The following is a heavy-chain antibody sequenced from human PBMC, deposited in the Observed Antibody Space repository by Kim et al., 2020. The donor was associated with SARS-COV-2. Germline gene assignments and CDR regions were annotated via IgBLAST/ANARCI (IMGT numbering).Heavy chain of an antibody. Sequence: GGSLRLSCAASGFTFSNYAMHWVRQAPDKGLEWVAVISYDGSNKYYADSVKGRFTISRDNSQNTLFLQMNSLRAEDTAVYYCARAMGTQLWLQSDYWGQG. V-gene: IGHV3-30*04. CDR2: ISYDGSNK. D-gene: IGHD5-18*01. J-gene: IGHJ4*02. CDR3: ARAMGTQLWLQSDY. CDR1: GFTFSNYA.